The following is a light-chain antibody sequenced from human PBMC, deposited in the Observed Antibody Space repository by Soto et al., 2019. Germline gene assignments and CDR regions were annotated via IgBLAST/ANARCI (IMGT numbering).Light chain of an antibody. Sequence: EIVLTQSPATLSLSPGERATLSCRASQSVSSYLAWYQQKPGQAPRLLIYDASNRATGIPARFSGSGSGTNFTPNIRSLKPEDFAVYYCQQRSNWPPTFGPGTKVDIK. V-gene: IGKV3-11*01. CDR2: DAS. J-gene: IGKJ3*01. CDR3: QQRSNWPPT. CDR1: QSVSSY.